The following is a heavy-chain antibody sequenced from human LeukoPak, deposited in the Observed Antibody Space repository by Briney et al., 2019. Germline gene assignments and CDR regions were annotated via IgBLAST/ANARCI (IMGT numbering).Heavy chain of an antibody. D-gene: IGHD3-10*01. CDR2: INHSGST. CDR1: GGSFSGYY. Sequence: PSETLSLTCAVYGGSFSGYYWSWIRQPPGKGLEWIGEINHSGSTNYNPSLKSRVTISVDTSKNQFSLQLNSVTPEDTAVYYCARDIGAYYGSGSNWFDPWGQGTLVTVSS. CDR3: ARDIGAYYGSGSNWFDP. J-gene: IGHJ5*02. V-gene: IGHV4-34*01.